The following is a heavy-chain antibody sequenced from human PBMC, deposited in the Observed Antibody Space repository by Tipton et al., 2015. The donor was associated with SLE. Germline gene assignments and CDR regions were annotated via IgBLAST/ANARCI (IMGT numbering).Heavy chain of an antibody. J-gene: IGHJ3*02. CDR2: IFHTGTT. CDR3: ARATGGSAADAFHI. CDR1: GDSLISDYF. D-gene: IGHD2-15*01. Sequence: TLSLTCAVSGDSLISDYFWGWLRQPPGKGLEWIGNIFHTGTTYSTPSLKSRITISVDTSNNQFSLRLRSVTAADTAVYFCARATGGSAADAFHICGQGAMVTVSS. V-gene: IGHV4-38-2*01.